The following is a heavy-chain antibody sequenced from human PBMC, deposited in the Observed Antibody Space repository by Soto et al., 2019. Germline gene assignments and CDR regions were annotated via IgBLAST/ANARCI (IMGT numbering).Heavy chain of an antibody. CDR2: ISYSGSA. CDR1: GGSISSGNYY. CDR3: ARVWGYYFDY. D-gene: IGHD2-21*01. Sequence: SETLSLTCTVSGGSISSGNYYWSWIRQPPGKGLEWIGFISYSGSAYYNPSLKSRVTISVDTSKNQFSLNLSFVTAADTAVYYCARVWGYYFDYWGQGTLVTVSS. J-gene: IGHJ4*02. V-gene: IGHV4-30-4*01.